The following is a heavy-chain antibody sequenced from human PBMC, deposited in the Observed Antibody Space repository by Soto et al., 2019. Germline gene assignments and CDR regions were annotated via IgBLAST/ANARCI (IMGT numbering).Heavy chain of an antibody. D-gene: IGHD6-13*01. CDR1: GSTLTELS. CDR3: ATDSPYSNNWYWFDP. J-gene: IGHJ5*02. CDR2: FDPEDGET. Sequence: ASVKVSCKVSGSTLTELSMHWVRQAPGKGLEWMGGFDPEDGETIYAQKFQGRVTMTEDTSTDTAYMELSSLRSEDTAVYYCATDSPYSNNWYWFDPWGQGTLVTVSS. V-gene: IGHV1-24*01.